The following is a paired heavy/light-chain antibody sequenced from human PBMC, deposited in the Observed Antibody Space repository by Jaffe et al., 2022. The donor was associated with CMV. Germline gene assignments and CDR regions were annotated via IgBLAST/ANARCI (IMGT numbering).Light chain of an antibody. V-gene: IGKV2-28*01. CDR1: QSLLHTNGYNY. Sequence: DIVLTQSPLSLPVTPGEPASISCRSSQSLLHTNGYNYLEWYLQKPGKSPQLLIYLGSNRASGVPDRFSGSGSGTDFTLKISRVEAEDVGIYSCMQALQSRTFGQGTKVEIK. J-gene: IGKJ1*01. CDR3: MQALQSRT. CDR2: LGS.
Heavy chain of an antibody. CDR3: STEAAVPYCSVGTCSHYYYYHMDV. CDR2: IKSKTDGGTI. CDR1: GFAFSNAW. J-gene: IGHJ6*03. Sequence: EVHLVESGGGLVKPGGSLRLSCAASGFAFSNAWMSWVRQAPGKGLEWIGRIKSKTDGGTIEYAAPVRGRFTISRDDSKNTLYLYMNSLNTEDTAVYYCSTEAAVPYCSVGTCSHYYYYHMDVWGKGTTVTVSS. V-gene: IGHV3-15*01. D-gene: IGHD2-15*01.